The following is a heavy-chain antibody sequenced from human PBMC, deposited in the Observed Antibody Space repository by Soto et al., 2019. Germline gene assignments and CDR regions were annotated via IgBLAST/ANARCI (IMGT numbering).Heavy chain of an antibody. CDR1: GFDFNKYA. J-gene: IGHJ4*02. V-gene: IGHV3-23*01. D-gene: IGHD1-20*01. Sequence: QPGGSLRLSCAAFGFDFNKYAMTWVRQAPGKGLQWVSSITSNGDSTYYADSVKGRFTTSRDNSKNTLYLQMNSLRADDTAVFYCAKDSPSYNTSSFSFDSWGQGTLVTVSS. CDR3: AKDSPSYNTSSFSFDS. CDR2: ITSNGDST.